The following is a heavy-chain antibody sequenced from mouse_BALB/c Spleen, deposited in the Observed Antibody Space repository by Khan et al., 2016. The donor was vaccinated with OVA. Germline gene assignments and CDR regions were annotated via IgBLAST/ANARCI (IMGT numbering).Heavy chain of an antibody. CDR2: ISYSGST. V-gene: IGHV3-2*02. Sequence: VQLKESGPGLVKPSQSLSLTCTVTGYSITSGYGWNWIRQFPGNKLEWMGYISYSGSTNYNPSLKSRITITRDTSNNQSFLQLNSVTTEDTATYYCARTARINYWGQGTTLTVSS. J-gene: IGHJ2*01. CDR3: ARTARINY. D-gene: IGHD1-2*01. CDR1: GYSITSGYG.